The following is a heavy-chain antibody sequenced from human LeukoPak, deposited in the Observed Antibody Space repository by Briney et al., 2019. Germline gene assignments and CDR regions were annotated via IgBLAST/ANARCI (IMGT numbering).Heavy chain of an antibody. J-gene: IGHJ4*02. CDR1: GYPISSGYY. V-gene: IGHV4-38-2*02. D-gene: IGHD6-19*01. Sequence: SETLSLTCTVSGYPISSGYYWGWIRQPPGKGLEWIGSIYHSGSTYYNPSLKSRVTISVDTSKNQFSLKLSSVTAADTAVYYCASSSGWYSRTLIDYWGQGTLVTVSS. CDR2: IYHSGST. CDR3: ASSSGWYSRTLIDY.